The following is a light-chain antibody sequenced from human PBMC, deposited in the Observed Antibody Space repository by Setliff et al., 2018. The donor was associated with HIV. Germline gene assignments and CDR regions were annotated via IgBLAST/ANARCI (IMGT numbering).Light chain of an antibody. Sequence: QSALTQPASVSGSPGQAITISCTGNNSDIGTYDLVSWYQQHPGRAPKLTIFEVKRRPSGVSNRFSGSKSGNTASLAITGLQAEDEADYYCQSYDSSLSGSHVFGTGTKVTVL. J-gene: IGLJ1*01. CDR1: NSDIGTYDL. V-gene: IGLV2-14*02. CDR3: QSYDSSLSGSHV. CDR2: EVK.